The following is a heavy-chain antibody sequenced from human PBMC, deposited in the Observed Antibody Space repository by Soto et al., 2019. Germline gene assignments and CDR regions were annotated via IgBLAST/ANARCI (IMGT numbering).Heavy chain of an antibody. D-gene: IGHD5-12*01. CDR1: GFTFSSYA. CDR3: AKVWARGSPASSYGMCV. J-gene: IGHJ6*02. Sequence: EVQLLESGGGLVQPGGSLRLSCAASGFTFSSYAMSWVRQAPGKGLEWVSAISGSGGSTYYADSVKGRFTISRDNSKHTLDQQVTSLRAEDTAVYYCAKVWARGSPASSYGMCVWGQGTTVPVSS. V-gene: IGHV3-23*01. CDR2: ISGSGGST.